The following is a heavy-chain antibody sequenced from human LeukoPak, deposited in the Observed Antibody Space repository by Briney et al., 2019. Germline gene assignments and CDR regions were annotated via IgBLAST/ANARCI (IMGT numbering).Heavy chain of an antibody. Sequence: GGSLRLSCAAYGFTFSNYWMNWVRQAPGKGLEWVANIKQDGSEQYYVDSVKGRFTISRDNTKNSLYLQMNSLRAGDTAVYYCAKGHSSTWYTPDYWGQGTLVTVSS. CDR3: AKGHSSTWYTPDY. CDR2: IKQDGSEQ. D-gene: IGHD6-13*01. J-gene: IGHJ4*02. V-gene: IGHV3-7*01. CDR1: GFTFSNYW.